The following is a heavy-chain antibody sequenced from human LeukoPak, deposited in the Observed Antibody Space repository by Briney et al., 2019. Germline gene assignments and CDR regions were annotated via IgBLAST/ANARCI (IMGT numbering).Heavy chain of an antibody. J-gene: IGHJ4*02. CDR1: GFSVSSNY. V-gene: IGHV3-48*01. Sequence: GGSLRLSCAASGFSVSSNYMTWVRQAPGKGLEWVSYISSSGSFIYYADSVKGRFTISRDNAKHSLYLQMNSLRPEDTAVYYCAIPNDYWGQGTLVTVSS. CDR3: AIPNDY. CDR2: ISSSGSFI.